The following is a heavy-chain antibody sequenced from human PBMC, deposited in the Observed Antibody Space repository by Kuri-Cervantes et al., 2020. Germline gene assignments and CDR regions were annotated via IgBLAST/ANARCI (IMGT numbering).Heavy chain of an antibody. CDR1: GGSFISYA. CDR2: INPNSGGT. D-gene: IGHD6-19*01. V-gene: IGHV1-2*02. J-gene: IGHJ4*02. Sequence: ASFKVSCKASGGSFISYAISWVRQAPGQGLEWMGWINPNSGGTNYAQKFQGRVTMTRDTSISTAYMELSRLRSDDTAVDYCARGSQWLANDYWGQGTLVTVSS. CDR3: ARGSQWLANDY.